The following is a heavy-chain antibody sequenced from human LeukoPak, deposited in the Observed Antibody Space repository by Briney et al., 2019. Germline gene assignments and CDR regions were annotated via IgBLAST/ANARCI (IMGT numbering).Heavy chain of an antibody. CDR3: ARDLGYCTGGTCYPNWFDP. CDR2: PNAGNDNT. V-gene: IGHV1-3*01. D-gene: IGHD2-15*01. CDR1: GYTFTSYS. Sequence: SVKVSCKASGYTFTSYSLHWVRPAPGQGREWMGWPNAGNDNTKYSQQFQGRVTITRDTSASTAYTALCSLRSEATAVDYCARDLGYCTGGTCYPNWFDPWGQGTLVTVSS. J-gene: IGHJ5*02.